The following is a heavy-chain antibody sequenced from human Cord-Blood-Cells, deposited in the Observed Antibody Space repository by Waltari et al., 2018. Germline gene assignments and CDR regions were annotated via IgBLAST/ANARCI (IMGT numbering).Heavy chain of an antibody. CDR1: GFTVSSNY. D-gene: IGHD6-6*01. Sequence: EVQLVESGGGLIQPGGSLRLSCAASGFTVSSNYMSWVRQAPGKGLEWVSVIYSGGSTYYADSVKGRFTISRDNSKNTLYLQMNSLRAEDTAVYYCAREVAAARQKNYFDYWGQGTLVTVSS. J-gene: IGHJ4*02. CDR3: AREVAAARQKNYFDY. CDR2: IYSGGST. V-gene: IGHV3-53*01.